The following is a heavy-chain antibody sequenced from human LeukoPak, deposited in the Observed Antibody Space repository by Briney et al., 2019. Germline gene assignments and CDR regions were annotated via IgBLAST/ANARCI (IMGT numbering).Heavy chain of an antibody. CDR3: AREGQLWPRLGPGYGMDV. CDR1: GYSISSGYY. CDR2: IYHSGST. V-gene: IGHV4-38-2*02. D-gene: IGHD5-18*01. J-gene: IGHJ6*02. Sequence: PSETLSLTCTVSGYSISSGYYWGWIRPPPGKGLEWIGSIYHSGSTYYNPSLKSRVTISVDTSKNQFSLKLSSVTAADTAVYYCAREGQLWPRLGPGYGMDVWGQGTTVTVSS.